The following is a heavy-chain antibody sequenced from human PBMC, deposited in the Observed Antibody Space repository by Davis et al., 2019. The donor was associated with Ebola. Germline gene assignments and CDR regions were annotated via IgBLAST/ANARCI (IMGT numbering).Heavy chain of an antibody. CDR3: AKDKFPGDGDVLLWFGELDH. V-gene: IGHV3-30*04. Sequence: GESLKISCAASGFTLNTYAIHWVRQAPGKGLEWMAVLSYDGSNKHYADSVKGRVTISRDTSKNTLYLQVNSLRAEDTAVYYCAKDKFPGDGDVLLWFGELDHWGQGTLVTVSS. J-gene: IGHJ5*02. CDR2: LSYDGSNK. CDR1: GFTLNTYA. D-gene: IGHD3-10*01.